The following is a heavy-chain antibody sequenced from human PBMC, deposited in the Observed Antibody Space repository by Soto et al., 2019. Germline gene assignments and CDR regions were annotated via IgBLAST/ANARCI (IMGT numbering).Heavy chain of an antibody. CDR1: GYTFTGYY. CDR3: AREGYCSGGSCYRYEY. J-gene: IGHJ4*02. Sequence: ASVKVSCKASGYTFTGYYMHWVRQAPGQGLEWMGWINPNSGGTNYAQKFQGWVTMTRDTSISTAYMELSRLRSDDTAVYYCAREGYCSGGSCYRYEYWGQGTLVTVSS. D-gene: IGHD2-15*01. CDR2: INPNSGGT. V-gene: IGHV1-2*04.